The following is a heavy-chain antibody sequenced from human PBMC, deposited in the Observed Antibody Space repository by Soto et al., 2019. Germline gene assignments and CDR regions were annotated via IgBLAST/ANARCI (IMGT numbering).Heavy chain of an antibody. D-gene: IGHD2-15*01. J-gene: IGHJ6*02. V-gene: IGHV1-3*01. CDR1: GYTFTSYA. Sequence: QVQLVQSGAEVKKPGASVKVSCKASGYTFTSYAMHWVRQAPGQRLEWMGWINAGNGNTKYSQKFQGRVTITRDTSASTAYMELSSLRSEDTAVYYCAILEDCSGGSCYYYYYYGMDVWGQGTTVTVSS. CDR3: AILEDCSGGSCYYYYYYGMDV. CDR2: INAGNGNT.